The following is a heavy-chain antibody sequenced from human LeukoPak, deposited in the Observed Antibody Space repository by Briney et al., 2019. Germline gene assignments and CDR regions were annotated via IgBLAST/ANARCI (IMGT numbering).Heavy chain of an antibody. CDR1: GYTFTGYG. J-gene: IGHJ4*02. D-gene: IGHD3-9*01. V-gene: IGHV1-2*02. Sequence: ASVKVSCKASGYTFTGYGISWVRHAPGQWLEWMGWINLKSGGTNYAQKFQGRITMTRDTSISTAYMDLSRLRSDDTAVYYCARSPHILTGENFDYWGQGTLVTVSS. CDR3: ARSPHILTGENFDY. CDR2: INLKSGGT.